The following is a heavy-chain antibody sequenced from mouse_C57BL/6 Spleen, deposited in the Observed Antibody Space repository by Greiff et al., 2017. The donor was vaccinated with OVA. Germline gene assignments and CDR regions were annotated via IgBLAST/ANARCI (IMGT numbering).Heavy chain of an antibody. CDR1: GYSFTGYF. CDR2: INPYNGDT. D-gene: IGHD1-1*01. Sequence: VQLQQSGPELVKPGDSVKISCKASGYSFTGYFMNWVMQSHGKSLEWIGRINPYNGDTFYNQKFKGKATLTVDKSSSTAHMELRSRTSEDSAVSYCSLPPYGSSSWFADWGQGTLVTVSA. V-gene: IGHV1-20*01. CDR3: SLPPYGSSSWFAD. J-gene: IGHJ3*01.